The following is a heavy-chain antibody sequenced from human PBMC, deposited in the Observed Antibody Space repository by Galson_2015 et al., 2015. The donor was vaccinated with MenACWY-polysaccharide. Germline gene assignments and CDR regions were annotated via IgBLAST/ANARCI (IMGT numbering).Heavy chain of an antibody. D-gene: IGHD6-13*01. CDR2: ICSGGST. V-gene: IGHV3-53*01. CDR1: GFTVSSND. J-gene: IGHJ5*02. CDR3: ARIAGIASRGRFDP. Sequence: SLRLSCAASGFTVSSNDMSWVRQAPGKGLEWVSVICSGGSTYYADSVKGRFTISRDNSKNTLYLQMNSLRAEDTAVYYCARIAGIASRGRFDPWGQGTLVTVSS.